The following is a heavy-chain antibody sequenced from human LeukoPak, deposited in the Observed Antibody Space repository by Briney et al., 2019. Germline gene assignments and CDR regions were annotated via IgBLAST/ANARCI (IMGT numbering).Heavy chain of an antibody. CDR2: IYYSGST. CDR1: GGSISSYY. V-gene: IGHV4-59*08. Sequence: KPSETLSLTCTVSGGSISSYYWSWIRQPPGKGLEWIGYIYYSGSTNYNPSLKSRVTISVDTSKNQFSLKLSSVTAADTAVYYCARHTYYYDSSGYYDAFDIWGQGTMVTVSS. D-gene: IGHD3-22*01. CDR3: ARHTYYYDSSGYYDAFDI. J-gene: IGHJ3*02.